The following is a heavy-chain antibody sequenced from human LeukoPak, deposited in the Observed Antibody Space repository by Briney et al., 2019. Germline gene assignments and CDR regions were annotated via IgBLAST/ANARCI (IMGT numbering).Heavy chain of an antibody. Sequence: GESLKISCQASGYSFSSYWIAWVRHMPGKGLEWMGIIYPGDSDTKYSPSFEGQVTISADKSTSTTYLQWSSLRASDTANYYCARRWYDSSGYSRHFDYWGQGTLVTVPS. CDR3: ARRWYDSSGYSRHFDY. J-gene: IGHJ4*02. CDR2: IYPGDSDT. D-gene: IGHD3-22*01. V-gene: IGHV5-51*01. CDR1: GYSFSSYW.